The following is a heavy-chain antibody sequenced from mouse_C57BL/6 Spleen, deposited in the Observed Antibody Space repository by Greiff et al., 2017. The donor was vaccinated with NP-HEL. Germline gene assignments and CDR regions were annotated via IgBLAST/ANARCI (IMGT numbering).Heavy chain of an antibody. V-gene: IGHV3-6*01. D-gene: IGHD3-2*01. Sequence: EVQLQESGPGLVKPSQSLSLTCSVTGYSITSGYYWNWIRQFPGNKLEWMGYISYDGSNNYNPSLKNRISITRDTSKNQFFLKLNSVTTEDTATYYCAKTDSNYFDCWGKGPTLTVAS. J-gene: IGHJ2*01. CDR3: AKTDSNYFDC. CDR2: ISYDGSN. CDR1: GYSITSGYY.